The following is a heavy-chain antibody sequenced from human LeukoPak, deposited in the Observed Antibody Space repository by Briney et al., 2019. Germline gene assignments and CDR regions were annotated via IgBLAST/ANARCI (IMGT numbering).Heavy chain of an antibody. Sequence: ASVKVSCKASGYTFTGYYMHGVRQARGQGLEWMGWINPNRGGTKYAQKFQGRVTMTRDTSISTAYMELSRLRSADTAVYYCARTHYNGSENWFDPWGQGTLVTVSS. V-gene: IGHV1-2*02. D-gene: IGHD3-10*01. CDR1: GYTFTGYY. J-gene: IGHJ5*02. CDR2: INPNRGGT. CDR3: ARTHYNGSENWFDP.